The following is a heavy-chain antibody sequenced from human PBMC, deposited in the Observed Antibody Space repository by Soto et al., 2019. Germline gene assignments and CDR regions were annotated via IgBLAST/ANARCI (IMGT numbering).Heavy chain of an antibody. CDR2: TWYGGTKN. CDR3: ASGEVATAFN. D-gene: IGHD6-13*01. Sequence: QVQLVESGGGVVQPGRSLTLSCSASGFTFNSYAMHWVRQAPGKGLEWVAVTWYGGTKNYYGDSVKGRFTISSDNSKNTLYLQMNSLNAEDTAVYYCASGEVATAFNWGQGTLVSVS. CDR1: GFTFNSYA. V-gene: IGHV3-33*08. J-gene: IGHJ4*02.